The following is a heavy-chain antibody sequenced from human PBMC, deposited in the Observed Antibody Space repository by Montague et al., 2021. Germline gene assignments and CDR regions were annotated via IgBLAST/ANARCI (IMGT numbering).Heavy chain of an antibody. CDR1: GASITSNIYY. J-gene: IGHJ5*02. CDR2: IYYSGNS. V-gene: IGHV4-39*07. D-gene: IGHD6-13*01. CDR3: ARVFSSWYVGWFDP. Sequence: SETLSLTCTVSGASITSNIYYWGWIRPSPGKGLEWIGSIYYSGNSFYQPSLKSRITMAVDTSKNQFSLKLSSVTAADTSIYYCARVFSSWYVGWFDPWGQGTPVTVSS.